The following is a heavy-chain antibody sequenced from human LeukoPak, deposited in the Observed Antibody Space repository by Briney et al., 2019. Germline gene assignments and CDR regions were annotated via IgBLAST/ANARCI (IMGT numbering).Heavy chain of an antibody. V-gene: IGHV3-15*01. CDR1: GFTFSNAW. D-gene: IGHD3-16*02. J-gene: IGHJ3*02. CDR3: TTDRYGNAFDI. Sequence: GGSLRLSCAASGFTFSNAWLSWVRQAPGKGLEWVGRIKSKTDGGTTDYAAPVKGRFTISRDDSKNTLYLQMNCLKTEDTAVYYCTTDRYGNAFDIWGQGTMVTVSS. CDR2: IKSKTDGGTT.